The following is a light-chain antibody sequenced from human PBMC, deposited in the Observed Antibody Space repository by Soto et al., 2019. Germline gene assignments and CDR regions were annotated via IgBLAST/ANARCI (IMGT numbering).Light chain of an antibody. J-gene: IGKJ1*01. CDR2: TAS. Sequence: DIQMTQSPTSLSASVGDRVTITCRASQSISSFLNWYQQKPGKAPNLLIATASSLQSGVPSRFSGSESGTNFSLIIDSLQPEDSATYFCQQSYSSPWTFGQGTKVEIK. V-gene: IGKV1-39*01. CDR1: QSISSF. CDR3: QQSYSSPWT.